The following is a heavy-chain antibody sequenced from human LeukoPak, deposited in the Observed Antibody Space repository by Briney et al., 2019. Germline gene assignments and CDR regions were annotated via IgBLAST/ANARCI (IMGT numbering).Heavy chain of an antibody. V-gene: IGHV4-39*01. CDR3: ARAAGKGIAET. CDR1: GGSISNSKCY. CDR2: IYYTGST. Sequence: SETLSLTCTVSGGSISNSKCYWSWIRQPPGKGLEWIGTIYYTGSTYYNPSLKSRVTISVDTSKNQFSLRLSSVTAADTAVYYCARAAGKGIAETWGQGTLVTVSS. J-gene: IGHJ4*02. D-gene: IGHD6-13*01.